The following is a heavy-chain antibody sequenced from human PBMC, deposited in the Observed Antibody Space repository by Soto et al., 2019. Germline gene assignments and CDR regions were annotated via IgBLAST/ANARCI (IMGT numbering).Heavy chain of an antibody. Sequence: QIQLVQSGAEVKKPGASVKVSCKASGYTFSSIGISCVRQAPGQGLEWMGWISPYKGNTHYAQGLRGRVTMTTDTSTSTAYMELRSLRSDDTAVYYCARDLDASGSYYTDYWGQGTLVTVSS. CDR2: ISPYKGNT. CDR3: ARDLDASGSYYTDY. V-gene: IGHV1-18*01. J-gene: IGHJ4*02. D-gene: IGHD3-10*01. CDR1: GYTFSSIG.